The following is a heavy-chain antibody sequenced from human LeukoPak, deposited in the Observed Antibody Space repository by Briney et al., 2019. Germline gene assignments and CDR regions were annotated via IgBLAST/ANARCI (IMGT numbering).Heavy chain of an antibody. J-gene: IGHJ6*03. V-gene: IGHV4-31*03. CDR1: GGSISSGGYY. CDR2: IYYSGST. D-gene: IGHD6-6*01. CDR3: ARGSSITARRGYYYYYMDV. Sequence: SQTLSLTCTVSGGSISSGGYYWSWIRQHPGKGLEWIGYIYYSGSTYYNPSLKSRVTISVDTSKNQFSLKLISVTAADTAVYYCARGSSITARRGYYYYYMDVWGKGTTVTVSS.